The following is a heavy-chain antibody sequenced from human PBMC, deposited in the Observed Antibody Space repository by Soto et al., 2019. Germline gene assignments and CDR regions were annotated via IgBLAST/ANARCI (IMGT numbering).Heavy chain of an antibody. CDR3: AKDLEYCSGGSCRYFDY. Sequence: PGGSLRRSCAASGFTFSSYGMHWVRQAPGKGLEWVAVISYDGSNKHYADSVKGRFTISGDNSKNTLYLQMNSLRAEDTAVYYCAKDLEYCSGGSCRYFDYWGQGTLVTVSS. D-gene: IGHD2-15*01. CDR1: GFTFSSYG. CDR2: ISYDGSNK. V-gene: IGHV3-30*18. J-gene: IGHJ4*02.